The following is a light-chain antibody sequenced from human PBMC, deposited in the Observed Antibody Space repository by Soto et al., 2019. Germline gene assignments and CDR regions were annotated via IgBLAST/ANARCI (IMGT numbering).Light chain of an antibody. CDR2: LGS. CDR1: QSLLHSNGHNY. CDR3: MQALQTPIT. V-gene: IGKV2-28*01. Sequence: DIVMTQSPLSLPVTPGEPASISCRSSQSLLHSNGHNYLDWYVQKSGQSPQLLIYLGSNRASGVPDRFSGSGSGTDFTLKISRVEAEDVGIYYCMQALQTPITFGQGTRLEIK. J-gene: IGKJ5*01.